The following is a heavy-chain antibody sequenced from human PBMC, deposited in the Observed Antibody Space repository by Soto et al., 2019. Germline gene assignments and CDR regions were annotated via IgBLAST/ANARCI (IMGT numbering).Heavy chain of an antibody. CDR2: ISAYNGNT. CDR3: ARGLGYCSGGSCYWVPPAYFDY. D-gene: IGHD2-15*01. J-gene: IGHJ4*02. CDR1: GYTFTSYG. Sequence: QVPLVQSGAEVKKPGASVKVSCKASGYTFTSYGISWVRQAPGQGLEWMGWISAYNGNTNYAQKLQGRVTMTTDTSTSTAYMELRSLRSDDTAVYYCARGLGYCSGGSCYWVPPAYFDYWGQGTLVTVSS. V-gene: IGHV1-18*04.